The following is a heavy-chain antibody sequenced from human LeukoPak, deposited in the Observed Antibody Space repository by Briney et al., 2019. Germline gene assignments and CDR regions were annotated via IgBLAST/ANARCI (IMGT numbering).Heavy chain of an antibody. J-gene: IGHJ5*02. CDR2: ISSSSSYI. CDR3: ARGWPPTSLHLAHTWFDP. V-gene: IGHV3-21*01. Sequence: GGSLRLSCAASGFTFSSYAMSWVRQAPGKGLEWVASISSSSSYIYIADSVKGRFTISRDNAKNSLYLQMNSLRAEDTAVYYCARGWPPTSLHLAHTWFDPWGQGTLVTVSS. CDR1: GFTFSSYA.